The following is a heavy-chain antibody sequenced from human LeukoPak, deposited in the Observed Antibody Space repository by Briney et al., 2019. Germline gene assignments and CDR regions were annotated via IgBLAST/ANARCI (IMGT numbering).Heavy chain of an antibody. Sequence: GGSLRLSCAASGFTFSSYWVDWVRQAPGKGLVWVSRINSDGSSTTYADSVKGRFTISRDNAKNTLYLQMNSLRADDTAVYYCAEVTAVASTGALDYWGQGTLVTVSS. V-gene: IGHV3-74*01. CDR2: INSDGSST. CDR3: AEVTAVASTGALDY. D-gene: IGHD6-19*01. J-gene: IGHJ4*02. CDR1: GFTFSSYW.